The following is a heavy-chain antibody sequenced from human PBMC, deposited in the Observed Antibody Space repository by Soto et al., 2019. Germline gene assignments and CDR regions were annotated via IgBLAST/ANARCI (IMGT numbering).Heavy chain of an antibody. V-gene: IGHV6-1*01. CDR3: ARSGSSWLREIGWFDP. D-gene: IGHD6-13*01. J-gene: IGHJ5*02. CDR1: GDSVSSNSAA. CDR2: TYYRSKWYN. Sequence: SQTLSLTCAISGDSVSSNSAAWNWIRQSPSRGLEWLGRTYYRSKWYNDYAVSVKSRITINPDTSKNQFSLQLNSVTPEDTAVYYCARSGSSWLREIGWFDPWGQGTLVTVSS.